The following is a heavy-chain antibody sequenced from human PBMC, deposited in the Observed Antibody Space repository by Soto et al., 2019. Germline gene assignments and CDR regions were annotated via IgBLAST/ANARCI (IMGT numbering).Heavy chain of an antibody. D-gene: IGHD4-4*01. CDR1: GGTFSSYA. J-gene: IGHJ4*02. CDR2: IIPIFGTA. CDR3: ARGALAMTTRSFFDY. Sequence: ASVKVSCKASGGTFSSYAISWVRQAPGQGLEWMGGIIPIFGTANYAQKFQGRVTITADESTSTAYMELSSLRSEDTAVYYCARGALAMTTRSFFDYWGQGTLVTVSS. V-gene: IGHV1-69*13.